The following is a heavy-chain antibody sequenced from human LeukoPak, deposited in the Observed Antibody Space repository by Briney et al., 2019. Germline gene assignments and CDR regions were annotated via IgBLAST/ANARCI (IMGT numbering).Heavy chain of an antibody. CDR3: ASYASGYNWLRA. Sequence: ASVKVSCEASGYSFIGYYLHWVRQAPGQGLEWMGWIHPGSGDTKYAQKFQGRVTLTRDTSSSTAYMDLSGLRSDDTALYYCASYASGYNWLRAWGQGTQVTVSS. J-gene: IGHJ5*02. CDR1: GYSFIGYY. D-gene: IGHD5-12*01. V-gene: IGHV1-2*02. CDR2: IHPGSGDT.